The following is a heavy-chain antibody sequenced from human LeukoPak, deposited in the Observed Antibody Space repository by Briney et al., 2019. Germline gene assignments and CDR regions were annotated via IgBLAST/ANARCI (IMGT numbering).Heavy chain of an antibody. J-gene: IGHJ3*02. CDR3: ARDALYVDTAMVPAFDI. CDR1: GHSISSDSY. V-gene: IGHV4-38-2*02. D-gene: IGHD5-18*01. CDR2: MHHSGTV. Sequence: SETLSLTCSVSGHSISSDSYWGWIRQPPGKGLEWIGSMHHSGTVAYNLSLKSRVTISMDTSRNQFSLKLTSVTAADTAVYYCARDALYVDTAMVPAFDIWGQGTMVTVSS.